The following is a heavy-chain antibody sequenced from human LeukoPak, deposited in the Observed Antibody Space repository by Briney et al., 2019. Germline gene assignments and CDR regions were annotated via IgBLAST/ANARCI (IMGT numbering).Heavy chain of an antibody. Sequence: GASVKVSCKASGYTFTSYDINWVRQATGQGLEWMGWMNPNSGNTGYAQKFQGRVTMTRNTSISTAYMELSSLGSEDTAVYYCARGVWGSGWVYFDYWGQGTLVTVSS. V-gene: IGHV1-8*01. CDR3: ARGVWGSGWVYFDY. CDR1: GYTFTSYD. D-gene: IGHD6-19*01. CDR2: MNPNSGNT. J-gene: IGHJ4*02.